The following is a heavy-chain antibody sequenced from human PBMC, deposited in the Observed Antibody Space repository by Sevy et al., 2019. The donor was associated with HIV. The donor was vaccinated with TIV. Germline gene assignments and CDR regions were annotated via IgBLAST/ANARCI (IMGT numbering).Heavy chain of an antibody. V-gene: IGHV3-30*02. D-gene: IGHD3-10*01. Sequence: GGSLRLSCAASGFSFSSYGMHWVRQAPGKGLEWMSYIQYDGSNKDYADSVKGRFTISRDNSKNTLYLQMNSLRVEDTAVLYCLKEGGDEGGDHWGQGTLVTVSS. CDR1: GFSFSSYG. J-gene: IGHJ4*02. CDR3: LKEGGDEGGDH. CDR2: IQYDGSNK.